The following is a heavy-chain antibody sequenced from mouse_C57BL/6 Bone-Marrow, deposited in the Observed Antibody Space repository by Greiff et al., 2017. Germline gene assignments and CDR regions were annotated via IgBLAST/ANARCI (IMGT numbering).Heavy chain of an antibody. CDR3: ARLGGYYDGY. V-gene: IGHV14-3*02. CDR1: GFNIKDTY. CDR2: IDPANGNT. J-gene: IGHJ2*01. D-gene: IGHD1-1*02. Sequence: EVQLQQSGAELVKPGASVKLSCTASGFNIKDTYMHWVKQRPEQGLEWIGRIDPANGNTEYDPKFQDKATITADTSSNTAYLHLSSLTSEDTAGYYCARLGGYYDGYWGQGTTLTVSS.